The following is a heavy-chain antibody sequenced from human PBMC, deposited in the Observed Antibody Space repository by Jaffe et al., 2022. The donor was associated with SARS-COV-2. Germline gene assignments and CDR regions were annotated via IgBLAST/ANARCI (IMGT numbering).Heavy chain of an antibody. CDR2: IWYDGSNK. J-gene: IGHJ6*02. D-gene: IGHD4-17*01. Sequence: QVQLVESGGGVVQPGRSLRLSCAASGFTFSSYGMHWVRQAPGKGLEWVAVIWYDGSNKYYADSVKGRFTISRDNSKNTLYLQMNSLRAEDTAVYYCARDLGEYGDYFPYYYYGMDVWGQGTTVTVSS. CDR1: GFTFSSYG. V-gene: IGHV3-33*01. CDR3: ARDLGEYGDYFPYYYYGMDV.